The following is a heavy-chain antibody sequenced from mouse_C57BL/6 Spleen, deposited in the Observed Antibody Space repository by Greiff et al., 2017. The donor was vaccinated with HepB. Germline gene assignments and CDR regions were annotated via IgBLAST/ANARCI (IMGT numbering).Heavy chain of an antibody. Sequence: EVKLQESGPGLVKPSQSLSLTCSVTGYSITSGYYWNWIRQFPGNKLEWMGYISYDGSNNYNPSLKNRISITRDTSKNQFFLKLNSVTTEDTATYYCARTTTVVVGDYWGQGTTLTVSS. D-gene: IGHD1-1*01. CDR1: GYSITSGYY. CDR3: ARTTTVVVGDY. CDR2: ISYDGSN. V-gene: IGHV3-6*01. J-gene: IGHJ2*01.